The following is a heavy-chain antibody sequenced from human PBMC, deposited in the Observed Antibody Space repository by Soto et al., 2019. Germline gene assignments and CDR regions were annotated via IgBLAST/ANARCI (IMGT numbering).Heavy chain of an antibody. Sequence: EVQLVQSGAEVKKPGESLKISCKGSGYSFTSYWIGWARQMPGKGLEWMGIIYPGDSDTRYSPSFQGQVTISADKSISTAYLQWSSLKASDTAMYYCARQRGVLAAAGHYYYYMDVWGKGTTVTVSS. J-gene: IGHJ6*03. CDR3: ARQRGVLAAAGHYYYYMDV. V-gene: IGHV5-51*01. CDR2: IYPGDSDT. CDR1: GYSFTSYW. D-gene: IGHD6-13*01.